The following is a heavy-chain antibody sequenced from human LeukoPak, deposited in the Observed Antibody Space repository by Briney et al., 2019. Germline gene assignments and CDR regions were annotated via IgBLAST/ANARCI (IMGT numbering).Heavy chain of an antibody. Sequence: SETLSLTCTVSGASVSTSPYYWSWVRRPPGKGLEYIGYISYRGSTDYNPSLNSRVTISVDTSENQFSLRLNYVTAADTAVYYCARLTYDERGSDLFDYWGQGTLVTVSS. CDR2: ISYRGST. V-gene: IGHV4-61*01. D-gene: IGHD5-12*01. CDR1: GASVSTSPYY. J-gene: IGHJ4*02. CDR3: ARLTYDERGSDLFDY.